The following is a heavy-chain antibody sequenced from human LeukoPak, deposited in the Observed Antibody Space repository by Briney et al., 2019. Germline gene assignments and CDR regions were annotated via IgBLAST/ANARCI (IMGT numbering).Heavy chain of an antibody. CDR3: ASPGGSLNWFDP. Sequence: SETLSLTCTVSGGSISSGGYYWSWIRQHPGKGLEWIGYIYYSGSTYYNPSLKSRVTISVDTSKNQFSLELSSVTAADTAVYYCASPGGSLNWFDPWGQGTLVTVSS. D-gene: IGHD2-15*01. CDR1: GGSISSGGYY. CDR2: IYYSGST. V-gene: IGHV4-31*03. J-gene: IGHJ5*02.